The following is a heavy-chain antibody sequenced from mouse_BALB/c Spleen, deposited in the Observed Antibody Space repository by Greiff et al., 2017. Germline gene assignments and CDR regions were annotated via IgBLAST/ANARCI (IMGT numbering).Heavy chain of an antibody. CDR2: IWAGGST. J-gene: IGHJ4*01. D-gene: IGHD2-3*01. V-gene: IGHV2-9*02. Sequence: QVQLKESGPGLVAPSQSLSITCTVSGFSLTSYGVHWVRQPPGKGLEWLGVIWAGGSTNYNSALMSRLSISKDNSKSQVFLKMNSLQTDDTAMYYCARECDGYLYAMDYWGQGTSVTVSS. CDR3: ARECDGYLYAMDY. CDR1: GFSLTSYG.